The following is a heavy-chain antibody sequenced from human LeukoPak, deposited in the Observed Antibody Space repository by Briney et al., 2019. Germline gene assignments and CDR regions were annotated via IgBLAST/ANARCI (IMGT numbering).Heavy chain of an antibody. CDR2: IYPGDSDT. D-gene: IGHD6-6*01. V-gene: IGHV5-51*01. CDR1: GYSFTSYW. Sequence: GESLKISCKGSGYSFTSYWIGWVRQMPGKGLGWMGIIYPGDSDTRYSPSFQGQVTISADKSISTAYLQWSSLKASDTAMYYCARRREYSSSSGNWFDPWGQGTLVTVSS. J-gene: IGHJ5*02. CDR3: ARRREYSSSSGNWFDP.